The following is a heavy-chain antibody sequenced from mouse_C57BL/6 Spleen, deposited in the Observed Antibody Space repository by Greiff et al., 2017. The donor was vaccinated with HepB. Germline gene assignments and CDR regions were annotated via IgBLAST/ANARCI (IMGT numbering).Heavy chain of an antibody. CDR1: GYSFTGYF. V-gene: IGHV1-20*01. CDR3: ARSYDYEGGLGFDY. D-gene: IGHD2-4*01. Sequence: EVQLQQSGPELVKPGDSVKISCKASGYSFTGYFMNWVMQSHGKSLEWIGRINPYNGDTFYNQKFKGKATLTVDKSSSTAHMELRSLTSEDSAVYYWARSYDYEGGLGFDYWGQGTTLTVSS. J-gene: IGHJ2*01. CDR2: INPYNGDT.